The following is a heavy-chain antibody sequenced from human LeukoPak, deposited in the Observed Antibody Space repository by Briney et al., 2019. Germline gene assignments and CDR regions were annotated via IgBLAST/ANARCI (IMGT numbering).Heavy chain of an antibody. CDR1: GFTFSSYA. V-gene: IGHV3-23*01. CDR2: ISGSDGRT. CDR3: AKDYSGFPDY. J-gene: IGHJ4*02. Sequence: GGSLRLSCAASGFTFSSYAMSWVRQAPGKGLEWVSGISGSDGRTYYADSVKGRFTISRDNSKHTLYLHMNSLRAEDTAVYYCAKDYSGFPDYWGQGTLVTVSS. D-gene: IGHD4-11*01.